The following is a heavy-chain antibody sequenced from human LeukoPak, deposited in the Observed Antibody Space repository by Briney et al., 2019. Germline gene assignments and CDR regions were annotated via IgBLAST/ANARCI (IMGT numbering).Heavy chain of an antibody. J-gene: IGHJ3*02. D-gene: IGHD2/OR15-2a*01. CDR2: FDPEDGET. CDR3: ARGQRRVLDAFDI. V-gene: IGHV1-24*01. Sequence: ASVKVSCKVSGYTLTELSMHWVRQAPGKGLEWMGGFDPEDGETIYAQKFQGRVTITTDESTSTAYMELSSLRSEDTAVYYCARGQRRVLDAFDIWGQGTMVTVSS. CDR1: GYTLTELS.